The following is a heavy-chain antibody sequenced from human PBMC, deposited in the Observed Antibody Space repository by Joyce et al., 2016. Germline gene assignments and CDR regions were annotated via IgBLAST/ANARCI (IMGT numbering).Heavy chain of an antibody. CDR1: GGSSSSGDSY. CDR3: TRGKDGVLRLFDY. CDR2: IYYSGST. V-gene: IGHV4-30-4*01. J-gene: IGHJ4*02. Sequence: QVQLQESGPGLVKPSETLSLTCTVSGGSSSSGDSYWTWIRQPPGKALEWIGYIYYSGSTYYNPSLKSRVAMSVDTSKNQFSLKLNSVTAADTAVYYCTRGKDGVLRLFDYWGQGTLVTVSS. D-gene: IGHD3-10*01.